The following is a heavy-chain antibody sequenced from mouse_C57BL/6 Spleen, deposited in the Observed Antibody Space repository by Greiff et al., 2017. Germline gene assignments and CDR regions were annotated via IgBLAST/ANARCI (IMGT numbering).Heavy chain of an antibody. CDR3: TRDPDAYYSKGDWYFDV. CDR1: GFTFSSYA. J-gene: IGHJ1*03. CDR2: ISSGGDYI. D-gene: IGHD2-5*01. Sequence: EVKLVESGEGLVKPGGSLKLSCAASGFTFSSYAMSWVRQTPEKRLEWVSYISSGGDYIYYADTVKGRFTISRDNARNTLYLQMSSLKSEDTAMYYCTRDPDAYYSKGDWYFDVWGTGTTVTVSS. V-gene: IGHV5-9-1*02.